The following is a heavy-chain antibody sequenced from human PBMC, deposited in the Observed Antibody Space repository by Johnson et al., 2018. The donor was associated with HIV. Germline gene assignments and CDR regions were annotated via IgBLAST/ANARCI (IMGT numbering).Heavy chain of an antibody. CDR2: ISYDGSNK. Sequence: QAPGKGLEWVAVISYDGSNKYSADSVKGRFTISRDNSKNTLYLQMNSLKTEDTAVYYCTTEETGTTDDAFDIWGQGTMVTVSS. V-gene: IGHV3-33*05. J-gene: IGHJ3*02. D-gene: IGHD1-7*01. CDR3: TTEETGTTDDAFDI.